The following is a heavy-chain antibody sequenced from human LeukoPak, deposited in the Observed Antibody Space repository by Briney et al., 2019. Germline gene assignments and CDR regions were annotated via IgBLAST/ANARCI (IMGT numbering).Heavy chain of an antibody. D-gene: IGHD1-26*01. CDR1: GYTFTSYY. J-gene: IGHJ4*02. CDR2: INPNSSYT. Sequence: ASVKVSCTASGYTFTSYYIQWVRQAPGQGLEWMGIINPNSSYTIYAQKFQGRVTMTRDMSTNTVYMELSSLVSEDTAVYYCARDHDVGPTFDYWGQGTLVTVSS. V-gene: IGHV1-46*01. CDR3: ARDHDVGPTFDY.